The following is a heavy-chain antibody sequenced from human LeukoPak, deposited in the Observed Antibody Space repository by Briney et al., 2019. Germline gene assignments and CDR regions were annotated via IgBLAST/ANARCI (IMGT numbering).Heavy chain of an antibody. J-gene: IGHJ4*02. V-gene: IGHV1-46*01. Sequence: ASVKVSCKAFGYTFTSNYMHWVRQAPGQGPEWMGVISPSGGSTTYAQKFQGRVTLTRDMSTSTDYLELSSLRSEDTAVYFCATFLEPGYFDSWGQGTLVTVSS. CDR3: ATFLEPGYFDS. CDR2: ISPSGGST. CDR1: GYTFTSNY. D-gene: IGHD3-3*02.